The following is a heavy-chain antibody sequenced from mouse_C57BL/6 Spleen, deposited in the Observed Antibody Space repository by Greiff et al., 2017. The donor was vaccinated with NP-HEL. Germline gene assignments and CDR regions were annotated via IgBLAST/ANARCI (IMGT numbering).Heavy chain of an antibody. CDR2: ISSGSSTI. V-gene: IGHV5-17*01. CDR1: GFTFSDYG. CDR3: ARPGITTVVATDFDY. D-gene: IGHD1-1*01. J-gene: IGHJ2*01. Sequence: DVQLVESGGGLVKPGGSLKLSCAASGFTFSDYGMHWVRQAPEKGLEWVAYISSGSSTIYYADTVKGRFTISRDNAKNTLFLQMTSLRSEDTAMYYCARPGITTVVATDFDYWGQGTTLTVSS.